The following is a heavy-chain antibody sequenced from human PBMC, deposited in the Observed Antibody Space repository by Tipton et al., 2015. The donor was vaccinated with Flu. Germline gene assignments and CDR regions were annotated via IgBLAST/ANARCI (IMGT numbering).Heavy chain of an antibody. J-gene: IGHJ4*02. CDR2: INHSGST. Sequence: TLSLTCAVYGGSFSGHYWTWIRQPPGKGLEWIGEINHSGSTNYNPSLKSRVTISVDTSKNQFSLKVTSLTAADTAVSYCARGSDNANVYLDYWGRGTLVTVSS. CDR1: GGSFSGHY. CDR3: ARGSDNANVYLDY. V-gene: IGHV4-34*01. D-gene: IGHD1-1*01.